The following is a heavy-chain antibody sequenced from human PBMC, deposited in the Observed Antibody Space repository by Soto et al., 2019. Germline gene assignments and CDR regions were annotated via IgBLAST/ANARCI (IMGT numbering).Heavy chain of an antibody. V-gene: IGHV2-5*01. CDR1: GFSLRTSGVG. CDR2: IYWNDDK. Sequence: SGPTLVNPSHTLTLTCIFSGFSLRTSGVGVGWIRQPPGKALEWLGFIYWNDDKRYSPSLKSRLTITKDTSKNQVVLTMTNMDPVDTATYYCAKSGSSGWYGWFDPWGKGPLVTVSS. J-gene: IGHJ5*02. D-gene: IGHD6-19*01. CDR3: AKSGSSGWYGWFDP.